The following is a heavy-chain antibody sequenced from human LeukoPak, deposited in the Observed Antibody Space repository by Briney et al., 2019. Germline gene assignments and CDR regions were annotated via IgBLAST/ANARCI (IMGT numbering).Heavy chain of an antibody. CDR3: ARGPLVVPAAITHTHYYYYYMDV. CDR2: INPSGGST. V-gene: IGHV1-46*01. Sequence: GASVKVSCKASGYTFTSYDINWVRQATGQGLEWMGIINPSGGSTSYAQKFQGRVTMTRDTSTSTVYMELSSLRSEDTAVYYCARGPLVVPAAITHTHYYYYYMDVWGKGTEVTISS. D-gene: IGHD2-2*01. J-gene: IGHJ6*03. CDR1: GYTFTSYD.